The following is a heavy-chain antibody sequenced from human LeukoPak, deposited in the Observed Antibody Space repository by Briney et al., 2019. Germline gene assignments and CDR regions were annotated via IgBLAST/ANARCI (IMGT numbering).Heavy chain of an antibody. V-gene: IGHV3-30*18. CDR2: ISYDGSNK. CDR1: GFTFSSYG. Sequence: GGSLRLSCAASGFTFSSYGMHWVRQAPGKGLEWVAVISYDGSNKYYADSVKGRFTISRDNSKNTLYLQMNSLRAEGTAVYYCAKVLGGYVPFDYWGQGTLVTVSS. CDR3: AKVLGGYVPFDY. J-gene: IGHJ4*02. D-gene: IGHD3-22*01.